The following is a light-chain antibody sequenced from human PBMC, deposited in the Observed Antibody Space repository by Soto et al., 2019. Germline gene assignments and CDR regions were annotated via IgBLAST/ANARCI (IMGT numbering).Light chain of an antibody. CDR1: QSVSTH. J-gene: IGKJ4*01. Sequence: EIVLTQSPGTLSLSPGERAALSCRASQSVSTHLGWYQQKPGQAPRLLIYDASNRATGIPARFSGSGAGTDFTLTISSLEPEDFAVYYCQQRSDWPLTFGGGTKVDIK. CDR3: QQRSDWPLT. V-gene: IGKV3-11*01. CDR2: DAS.